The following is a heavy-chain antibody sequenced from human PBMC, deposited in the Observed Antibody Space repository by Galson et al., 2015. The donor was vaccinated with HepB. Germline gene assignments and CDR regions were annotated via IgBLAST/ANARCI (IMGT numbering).Heavy chain of an antibody. V-gene: IGHV3-7*01. CDR2: IKQDGSEK. Sequence: SLRLSYAASGFTFSSYWMSWVRQAPGKGLEWVANIKQDGSEKYYVDSVKGRFTISRDNAKNSLYLQMNSLRAEDTAVYYCARGGGATDNHIVVVVAAIGLWFDPWGQGTLVTVSS. CDR3: ARGGGATDNHIVVVVAAIGLWFDP. D-gene: IGHD2-15*01. J-gene: IGHJ5*02. CDR1: GFTFSSYW.